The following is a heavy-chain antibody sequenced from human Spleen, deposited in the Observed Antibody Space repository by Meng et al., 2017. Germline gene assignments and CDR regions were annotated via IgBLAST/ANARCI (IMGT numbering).Heavy chain of an antibody. CDR3: ARGTPGRSYCDY. V-gene: IGHV1-18*04. D-gene: IGHD3-10*01. Sequence: QVQLVQSGAEVKRPGGAGKVACKTSGYTFTGYYIHWVRQAPGQGLEWMAWLGAHPGDTSHAPKFLGRVTVTADTATATAYMELRSLRSDDTAVYYCARGTPGRSYCDYWGLGTLVTVSS. CDR1: GYTFTGYY. J-gene: IGHJ4*02. CDR2: LGAHPGDT.